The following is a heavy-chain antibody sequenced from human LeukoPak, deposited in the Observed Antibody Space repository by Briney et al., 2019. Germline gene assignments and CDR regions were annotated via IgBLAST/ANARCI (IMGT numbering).Heavy chain of an antibody. CDR1: GYTFTSYD. Sequence: ASVKVSCKASGYTFTSYDINWVRQATGQGLEWMGWTNPNSGNTGYAQKFQGRVTMTRNTSISTAYMELSSLRSEDTAVYYCARGITMVRGVILGYWGQGTLVTVSS. CDR3: ARGITMVRGVILGY. V-gene: IGHV1-8*01. CDR2: TNPNSGNT. J-gene: IGHJ4*02. D-gene: IGHD3-10*01.